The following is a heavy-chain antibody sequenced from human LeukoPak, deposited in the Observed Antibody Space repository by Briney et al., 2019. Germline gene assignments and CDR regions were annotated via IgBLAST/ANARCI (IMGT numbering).Heavy chain of an antibody. CDR2: ISSSSSTI. CDR1: GFTFSSYS. CDR3: ARDSSSSLGHDAFDI. D-gene: IGHD6-6*01. V-gene: IGHV3-48*01. J-gene: IGHJ3*02. Sequence: GGSLRLSCAASGFTFSSYSMNWVRQAPGKGREWVSYISSSSSTIYYAHSVKGRFTISRDNAKNSLYLQMNSLRAEDTAVYYCARDSSSSLGHDAFDIWGQGTMVTVSS.